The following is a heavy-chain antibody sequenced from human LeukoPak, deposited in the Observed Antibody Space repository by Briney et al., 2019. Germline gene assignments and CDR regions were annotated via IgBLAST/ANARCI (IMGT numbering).Heavy chain of an antibody. J-gene: IGHJ4*02. Sequence: PGGSLRLSSAASGFTFSSYSMNWVRQAPGKGLEWVSSISSSSSYIYYADSVKGRFTISRDNAKNSLYLQMNSLRAEDTAVYYCARGVVAGAGPSVDYWGQGTLVTVSS. CDR3: ARGVVAGAGPSVDY. D-gene: IGHD6-13*01. V-gene: IGHV3-21*01. CDR1: GFTFSSYS. CDR2: ISSSSSYI.